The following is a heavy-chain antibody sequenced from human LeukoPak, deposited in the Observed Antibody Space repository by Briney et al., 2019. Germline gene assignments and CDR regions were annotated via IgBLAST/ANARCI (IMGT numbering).Heavy chain of an antibody. CDR3: ERGLASGYPPIPFDY. D-gene: IGHD3-3*01. CDR2: IIDTGST. CDR1: GGSFSGYY. Sequence: SETLSLTCAVYGGSFSGYYWTWIRQPPGKGLEWIWEIIDTGSTKYNSSLKSRVTISVDTSKNQFSLSLDSVTAADTAVYYCERGLASGYPPIPFDYWGQGTLVTVSS. V-gene: IGHV4-34*12. J-gene: IGHJ4*02.